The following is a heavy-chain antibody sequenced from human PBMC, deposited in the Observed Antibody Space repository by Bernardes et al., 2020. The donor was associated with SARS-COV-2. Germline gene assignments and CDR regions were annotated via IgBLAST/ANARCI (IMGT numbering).Heavy chain of an antibody. V-gene: IGHV3-23*01. D-gene: IGHD2-15*01. J-gene: IGHJ5*02. CDR2: ISGSGGST. CDR1: GFTFSSYA. CDR3: ANFGGGENWFDP. Sequence: GGSLRLSCAASGFTFSSYAMSWVRQAPGKGLEWVSAISGSGGSTYYADSVKGRFTISRDNSKNTLYLQMNSLRAEDTAVYYCANFGGGENWFDPWGQGTLVTVSS.